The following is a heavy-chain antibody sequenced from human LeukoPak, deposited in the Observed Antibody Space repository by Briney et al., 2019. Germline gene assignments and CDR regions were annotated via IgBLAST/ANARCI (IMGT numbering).Heavy chain of an antibody. Sequence: SETLSLTCAVYGESFSGYYWSWIRRPPGKGLEWIGEINRNGTTNYNPSLTSRVTISRDTSKNHYSLKLSSVTATDTAVYYCARDQTYSGSGIYTYFDYWGQGILVTVSS. D-gene: IGHD3-10*01. V-gene: IGHV4-34*01. CDR3: ARDQTYSGSGIYTYFDY. CDR1: GESFSGYY. J-gene: IGHJ4*02. CDR2: INRNGTT.